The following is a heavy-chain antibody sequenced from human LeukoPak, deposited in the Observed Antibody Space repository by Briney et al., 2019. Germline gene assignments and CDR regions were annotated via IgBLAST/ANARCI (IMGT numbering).Heavy chain of an antibody. CDR3: ARDGDGYINDAFDI. D-gene: IGHD5-24*01. V-gene: IGHV3-33*08. CDR1: GFTFTSYG. Sequence: PGRSLRLSCAASGFTFTSYGMHWVRQAPGKGLEWVAIIWYGGTNKYYADSVKGRFTISRDNSKNTLYLQMNSLRAEDTAVYYCARDGDGYINDAFDIWGQGTMVTVSS. CDR2: IWYGGTNK. J-gene: IGHJ3*02.